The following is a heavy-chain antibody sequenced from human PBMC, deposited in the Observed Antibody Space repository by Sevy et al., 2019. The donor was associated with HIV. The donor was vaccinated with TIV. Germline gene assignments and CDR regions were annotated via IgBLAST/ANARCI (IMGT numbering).Heavy chain of an antibody. Sequence: GGSLRLSCAASGFTFSGSAMQWVRQASGKGLGWVGRIRSKGNSYATAYAASVKVRFTISRDDSKNTVYLQMNSLKTEDTDVYYCTRGGARDSSSWYDYFDYWGQGTLVTVSS. V-gene: IGHV3-73*01. J-gene: IGHJ4*02. D-gene: IGHD6-13*01. CDR1: GFTFSGSA. CDR2: IRSKGNSYAT. CDR3: TRGGARDSSSWYDYFDY.